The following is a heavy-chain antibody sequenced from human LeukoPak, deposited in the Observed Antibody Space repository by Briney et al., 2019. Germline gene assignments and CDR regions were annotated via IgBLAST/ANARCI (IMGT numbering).Heavy chain of an antibody. CDR2: ISWNSGSI. V-gene: IGHV3-9*03. CDR1: GFTFDDYG. D-gene: IGHD6-13*01. Sequence: PGGSLRLSCAASGFTFDDYGMSWVRQAPGKGLEWVSGISWNSGSIGYADSVKGRFTISRDNAKNSLYLQMNSLRAEDMALYYCAKGDSSSWYDPIFTWGQGTLVTVSS. J-gene: IGHJ5*02. CDR3: AKGDSSSWYDPIFT.